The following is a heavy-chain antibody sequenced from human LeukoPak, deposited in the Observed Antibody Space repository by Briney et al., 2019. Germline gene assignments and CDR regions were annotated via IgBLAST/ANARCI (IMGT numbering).Heavy chain of an antibody. V-gene: IGHV3-21*01. CDR3: AREGPGTTFDY. CDR1: GFTFSSYS. J-gene: IGHJ4*02. D-gene: IGHD1-1*01. CDR2: ISSSSSYI. Sequence: AGGSLRLSCAASGFTFSSYSMNWVRQAPGKGLEWVSSISSSSSYIYYADSVKGRFTISRDNAKSSLYLQMNSLRAEDTAVYYCAREGPGTTFDYWGQGTLVTVSS.